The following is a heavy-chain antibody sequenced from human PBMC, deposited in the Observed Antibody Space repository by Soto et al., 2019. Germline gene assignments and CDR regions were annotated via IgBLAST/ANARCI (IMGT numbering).Heavy chain of an antibody. V-gene: IGHV3-23*01. D-gene: IGHD3-16*01. CDR1: GFTFSSYA. CDR2: ISGGGGST. J-gene: IGHJ4*02. Sequence: EVQLLESGGGLVQPGGSLRLSCAASGFTFSSYAMSWVRQAPGKGLEWVSAISGGGGSTYYADSVKGRFIISRDNSKNTLYLQMNSLRAEDTAVYYCAKVWGNYGNFDYWCQGTLVTVSS. CDR3: AKVWGNYGNFDY.